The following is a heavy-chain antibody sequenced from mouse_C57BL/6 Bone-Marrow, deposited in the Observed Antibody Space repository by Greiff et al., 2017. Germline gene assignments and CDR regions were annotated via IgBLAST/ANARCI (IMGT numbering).Heavy chain of an antibody. CDR1: DSEVFPIAY. CDR3: ARNYYGSRDWYFDV. V-gene: IGHV15-2*01. Sequence: VQLVESGSELRSPGSSVKLSCKDFDSEVFPIAYMSWVRQKPGHGFEWIGGILPSIGRTIYGEKFEDKATLDADTLSNTAYLELNSLTSEDSAIYYCARNYYGSRDWYFDVWGTGTTVTVSS. CDR2: ILPSIGRT. J-gene: IGHJ1*03. D-gene: IGHD1-1*01.